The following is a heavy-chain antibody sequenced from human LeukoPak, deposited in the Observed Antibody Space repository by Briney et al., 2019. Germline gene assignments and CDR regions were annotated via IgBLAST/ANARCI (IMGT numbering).Heavy chain of an antibody. CDR1: GFTFSSYE. CDR2: ISSSGSTI. V-gene: IGHV3-48*03. Sequence: GGSLRLSCAASGFTFSSYEMNWVRQAPGKGLEWVSYISSSGSTIYYADSVKGRFTISRDNAKNSLYLQMNSLRAEDTAVYYCARVGGGGSCYDCEIDYWGQGTLVTVSS. D-gene: IGHD2-15*01. J-gene: IGHJ4*02. CDR3: ARVGGGGSCYDCEIDY.